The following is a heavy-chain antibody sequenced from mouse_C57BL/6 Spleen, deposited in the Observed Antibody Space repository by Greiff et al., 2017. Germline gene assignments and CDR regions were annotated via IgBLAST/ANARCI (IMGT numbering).Heavy chain of an antibody. CDR1: GYAFSSSW. CDR3: ARESYGGSSFDY. J-gene: IGHJ2*01. CDR2: IYPGDGDT. D-gene: IGHD1-1*02. V-gene: IGHV1-82*01. Sequence: VKLMESGPELVKPGASVKISCKASGYAFSSSWMNWVKQRPGKGLEWIGRIYPGDGDTNYNGKFKGKATLTADKSSSTAYMQLSSLTSEDSAVYFCARESYGGSSFDYWGQGTTLTVSS.